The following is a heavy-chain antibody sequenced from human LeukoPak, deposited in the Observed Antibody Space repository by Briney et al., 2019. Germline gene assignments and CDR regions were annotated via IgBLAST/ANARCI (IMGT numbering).Heavy chain of an antibody. D-gene: IGHD1-26*01. J-gene: IGHJ4*02. CDR1: GFTFSSYV. CDR2: ISGSGDST. CDR3: AKDLAWSGSYHRPLYDY. V-gene: IGHV3-23*01. Sequence: PGGSLRLSCAASGFTFSSYVMSRVRQAPGKGLEWVSAISGSGDSTYYADSVKGRFAISRDNSKNTLYLQMNSLRAEDTAVYYCAKDLAWSGSYHRPLYDYWGQGTLVTVSS.